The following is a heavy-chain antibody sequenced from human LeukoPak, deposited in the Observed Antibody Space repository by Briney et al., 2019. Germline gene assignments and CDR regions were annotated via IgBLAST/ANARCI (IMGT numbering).Heavy chain of an antibody. Sequence: ASVKVSCKASGYTFTGYYMHWVRQAPGQGLEWMGWINPNSGGTNYAQKFQGRVTMTRDTSISTAYMELSRLRSDDTAVYYCARDGAHNCSSTSCYVRPYYYYMDVWGKGTTVTVSS. CDR3: ARDGAHNCSSTSCYVRPYYYYMDV. V-gene: IGHV1-2*02. CDR1: GYTFTGYY. J-gene: IGHJ6*03. D-gene: IGHD2-2*01. CDR2: INPNSGGT.